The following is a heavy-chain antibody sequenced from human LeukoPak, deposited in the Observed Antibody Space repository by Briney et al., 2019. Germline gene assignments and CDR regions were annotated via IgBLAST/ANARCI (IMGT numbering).Heavy chain of an antibody. Sequence: PSETLSLTCTVSGGSISSSTYYWGWIRQPPGKGLEWIGYIYTSGSTNYNPSLKSRVTISVDTSKNQFSLKLSSVTAADTAVYYCARQSDFWSGSGIFDYWGQGTLVTVSS. CDR2: IYTSGST. CDR1: GGSISSSTYY. CDR3: ARQSDFWSGSGIFDY. V-gene: IGHV4-61*05. D-gene: IGHD3-3*01. J-gene: IGHJ4*02.